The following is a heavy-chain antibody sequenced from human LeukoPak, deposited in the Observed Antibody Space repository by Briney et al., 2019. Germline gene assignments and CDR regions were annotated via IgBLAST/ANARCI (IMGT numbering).Heavy chain of an antibody. CDR2: ISDGGGGT. V-gene: IGHV3-23*01. Sequence: PGGSLRLSCAASGFTFSSLAMTWVRQAPGKGLEWVSGISDGGGGTSYADSVKGRFTISRDNSQSTLYLQMNSLRAEDTVVYYCAKDRVCSGGSCYFDYWGQGTLVIVSS. CDR3: AKDRVCSGGSCYFDY. CDR1: GFTFSSLA. J-gene: IGHJ4*02. D-gene: IGHD2-15*01.